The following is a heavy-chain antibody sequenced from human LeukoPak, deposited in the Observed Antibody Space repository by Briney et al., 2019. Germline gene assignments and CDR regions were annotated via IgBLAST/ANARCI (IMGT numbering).Heavy chain of an antibody. V-gene: IGHV1-18*01. D-gene: IGHD2-2*01. CDR1: GYTFSNFG. CDR3: ARDGTSTDDY. CDR2: ISGNNDNP. Sequence: ASVKVSCKASGYTFSNFGISWVRQAPGQGLDWMGWISGNNDNPNYGQKFQGRLTVTTDSSTSTAYMELRNLRSDDTAVYYCARDGTSTDDYWGQGTLVTVSS. J-gene: IGHJ4*02.